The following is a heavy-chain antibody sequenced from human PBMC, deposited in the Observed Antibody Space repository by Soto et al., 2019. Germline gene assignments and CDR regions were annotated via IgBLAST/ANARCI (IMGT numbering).Heavy chain of an antibody. CDR3: ARTSYDSSGTAADP. CDR1: GGSISSGNYY. J-gene: IGHJ5*02. V-gene: IGHV4-31*03. CDR2: IFYSGST. Sequence: QVQLQESGPGLVKPSQTLSLTCTVSGGSISSGNYYWSWIRQHPGKGLEWIGYIFYSGSTYYNPSLKTRVTISVDTSKNQFSLKLSSVTAADTAVYYCARTSYDSSGTAADPWGQGTLVTVSS. D-gene: IGHD3-22*01.